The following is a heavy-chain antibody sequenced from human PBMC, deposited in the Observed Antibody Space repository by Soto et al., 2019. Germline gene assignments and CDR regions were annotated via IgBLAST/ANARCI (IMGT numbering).Heavy chain of an antibody. D-gene: IGHD3-16*01. V-gene: IGHV1-8*02. Sequence: QVQLVQSGXXXXXXXXXVRVSCXAXXYXXXXXXISWXRXAXXXXXEWMGWMNPGSGKTGYANKFQGRVTMTRDASTSTAHLELSSLTSEDTAVYYCARMASFGTLNWFDPWGQGTLVTVSS. CDR3: ARMASFGTLNWFDP. J-gene: IGHJ5*02. CDR2: MNPGSGKT. CDR1: XYXXXXXX.